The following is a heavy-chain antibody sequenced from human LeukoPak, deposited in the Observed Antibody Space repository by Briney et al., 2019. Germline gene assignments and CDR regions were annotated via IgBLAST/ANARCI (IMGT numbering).Heavy chain of an antibody. CDR2: IYYSGST. D-gene: IGHD2-2*01. V-gene: IGHV4-61*01. Sequence: SETLSLTCTVPGGSVSSGSYYWSWIRQPPGKGLEWIGYIYYSGSTNYNPSLKSRVTISVDTSKNQFSLKLSSVTAADTAVYYCAATEVVVPAAPFETFDYWGQGTLVTVSS. J-gene: IGHJ4*02. CDR3: AATEVVVPAAPFETFDY. CDR1: GGSVSSGSYY.